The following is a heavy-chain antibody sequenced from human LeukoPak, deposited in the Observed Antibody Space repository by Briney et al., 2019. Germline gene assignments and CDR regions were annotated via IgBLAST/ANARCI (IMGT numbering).Heavy chain of an antibody. V-gene: IGHV3-73*01. D-gene: IGHD3-3*01. J-gene: IGHJ3*02. CDR3: TRTIFGVLKDAFDI. Sequence: GGSLRLSCAASGFTFSGSDMHWVRQASGKGLEWIGRIRSDANSYITAYAASVKGRFTVSRDDPKNTAYLQMNSLKTEDTAVYYCTRTIFGVLKDAFDIWGQGTMVTVSS. CDR2: IRSDANSYIT. CDR1: GFTFSGSD.